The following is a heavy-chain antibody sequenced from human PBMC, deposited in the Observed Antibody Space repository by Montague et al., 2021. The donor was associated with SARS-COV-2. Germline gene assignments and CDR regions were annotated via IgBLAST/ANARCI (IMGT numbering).Heavy chain of an antibody. V-gene: IGHV4-39*07. J-gene: IGHJ6*04. Sequence: SETLSLTCTVSGGSIRSSSHFWGWFRQPPGQRLEWIGTISYSGSTYYSPSLKSRVIISADTSKNQFSLNLRSVTAADTAVYFCGLGRGFAVGNHYYYAYGLDVGGRGTRVTVPS. D-gene: IGHD6-19*01. CDR3: GLGRGFAVGNHYYYAYGLDV. CDR1: GGSIRSSSHF. CDR2: ISYSGST.